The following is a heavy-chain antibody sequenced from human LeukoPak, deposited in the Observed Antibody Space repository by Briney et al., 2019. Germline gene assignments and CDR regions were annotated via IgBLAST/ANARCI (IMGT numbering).Heavy chain of an antibody. CDR3: ARDLGYYGSGSSPRWYFQH. CDR1: GFTFSSHA. V-gene: IGHV3-30-3*01. J-gene: IGHJ1*01. CDR2: ISYDGSNK. Sequence: PGGSLRLSCAASGFTFSSHAMHWVRQAPGKGLEWVAVISYDGSNKYYADSVKGRFTISRDNSKNTLYLQMNSLRAEDTAVYYCARDLGYYGSGSSPRWYFQHWGQGTLVTVSS. D-gene: IGHD3-10*01.